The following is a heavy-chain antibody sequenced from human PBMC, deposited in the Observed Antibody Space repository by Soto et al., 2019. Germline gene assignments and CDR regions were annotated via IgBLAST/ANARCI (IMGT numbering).Heavy chain of an antibody. D-gene: IGHD6-13*01. Sequence: PSETLSLTCGVYGGSFRNYYWIWVRQPPGKGLEWIGEVNHSGEATYNPSLKSRVAISVDMSKNQFSLNLTSVTASDTAVYYCAKHRGTEYSSSRRYTGAWFDPWGQGTLVTVSS. CDR1: GGSFRNYY. CDR2: VNHSGEA. J-gene: IGHJ5*02. CDR3: AKHRGTEYSSSRRYTGAWFDP. V-gene: IGHV4-34*01.